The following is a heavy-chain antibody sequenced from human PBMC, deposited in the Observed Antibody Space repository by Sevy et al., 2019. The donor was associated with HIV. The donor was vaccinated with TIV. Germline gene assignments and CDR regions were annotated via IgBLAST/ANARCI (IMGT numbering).Heavy chain of an antibody. CDR2: FDPEDGER. CDR1: GHTLTGLS. CDR3: SATREYYSDSYGYFDY. V-gene: IGHV1-24*01. J-gene: IGHJ4*02. D-gene: IGHD3-22*01. Sequence: ASVKVSCKASGHTLTGLSMHWVRQAPGKGCEWIGRFDPEDGERIYAQKFQGRVTMTEDTSTDTAYMELSSLRSDDTAVYYCSATREYYSDSYGYFDYWGQGTLVTVSS.